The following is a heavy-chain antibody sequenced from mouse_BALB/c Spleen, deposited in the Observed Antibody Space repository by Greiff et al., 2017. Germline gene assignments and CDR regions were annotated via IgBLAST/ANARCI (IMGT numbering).Heavy chain of an antibody. CDR3: ARGDYYGSSPDY. V-gene: IGHV1-54*01. Sequence: QVQLQQSGAELVRPGTSVKVSCKASGYAFTNYLIEWVKQRPGQGLEWIGVINPGSGGTNYNEKFKGKATLTADKSSSTAYMQLSSLTSDDSAVYLCARGDYYGSSPDYWGQGTTLTVSS. CDR1: GYAFTNYL. J-gene: IGHJ2*01. D-gene: IGHD1-1*01. CDR2: INPGSGGT.